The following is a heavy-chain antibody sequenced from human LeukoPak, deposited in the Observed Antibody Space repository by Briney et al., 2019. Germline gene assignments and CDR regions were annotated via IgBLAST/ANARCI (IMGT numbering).Heavy chain of an antibody. V-gene: IGHV4-39*01. J-gene: IGHJ4*02. CDR1: GGSTSSSSYY. CDR2: IYYSGST. Sequence: SETLSLTCTVSGGSTSSSSYYWGWIRQPPGKGLEWIGSIYYSGSTYYNPSLKSRVTISVDTSQNQFSLKLRSVTAADTAVYYCARRAMVRGGTYFDYWGQGTLVTVSS. D-gene: IGHD3-10*01. CDR3: ARRAMVRGGTYFDY.